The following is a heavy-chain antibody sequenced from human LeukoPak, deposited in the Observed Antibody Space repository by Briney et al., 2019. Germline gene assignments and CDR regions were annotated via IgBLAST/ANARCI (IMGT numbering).Heavy chain of an antibody. D-gene: IGHD6-13*01. CDR3: AREDNSPLRPGIAAAVGVFDY. J-gene: IGHJ4*02. CDR2: IYYSGST. V-gene: IGHV4-61*01. CDR1: GGSVSSGRYY. Sequence: PSETLSLTCTVSGGSVSSGRYYWSWIRQPPGKGLEWIWYIYYSGSTNYNPSLKSRVTMSVDTSKNQFSLTLSSVTAADTAVYSCAREDNSPLRPGIAAAVGVFDYWGQGTLVTVSS.